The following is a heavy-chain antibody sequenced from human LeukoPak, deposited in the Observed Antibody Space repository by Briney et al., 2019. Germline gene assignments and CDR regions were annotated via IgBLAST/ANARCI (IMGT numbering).Heavy chain of an antibody. J-gene: IGHJ6*02. D-gene: IGHD4-17*01. V-gene: IGHV3-23*01. CDR3: AEEMTAVTYYYYYCLDV. CDR2: ISGSGGST. CDR1: GFTVSSYA. Sequence: PGRSLRLSCAASGFTVSSYAMSWVRQAPGKGLEWVSAISGSGGSTYYADSVKGRFTISRDNSKNTLSLQMNTLRAEATAVSYCAEEMTAVTYYYYYCLDVWGQGTPVTVSS.